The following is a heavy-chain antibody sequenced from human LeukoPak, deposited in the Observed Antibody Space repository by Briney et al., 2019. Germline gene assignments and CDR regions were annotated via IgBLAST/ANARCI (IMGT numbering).Heavy chain of an antibody. J-gene: IGHJ3*01. CDR1: GGSISSSN. CDR3: ARGMWFDTLFSAFDV. CDR2: IRGSGGST. D-gene: IGHD3-10*01. V-gene: IGHV3-23*01. Sequence: PSGTLSLTCTVSGGSISSSNWWSWVRQPPGKGLEWVSAIRGSGGSTYYADSVKGRFTISRDNSKNTLYLQMNSLRAEDTAVYYCARGMWFDTLFSAFDVWGQGTMVSVSS.